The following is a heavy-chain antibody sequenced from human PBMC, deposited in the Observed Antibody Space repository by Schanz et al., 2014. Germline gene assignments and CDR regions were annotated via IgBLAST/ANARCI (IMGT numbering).Heavy chain of an antibody. CDR2: ISDSGDST. V-gene: IGHV3-11*06. CDR1: GFTFSDYY. CDR3: ARDAVTSVLTPGFYY. Sequence: QVQLVESGGGLVKPGGSLRLSCAASGFTFSDYYMTWIRQAPGKGLEWVSDISDSGDSTHYADSVKGRFTTSRDNGKKSMYLQMNSLRAEDTAVYYCARDAVTSVLTPGFYYWGQGTLVTVSS. J-gene: IGHJ4*02. D-gene: IGHD4-17*01.